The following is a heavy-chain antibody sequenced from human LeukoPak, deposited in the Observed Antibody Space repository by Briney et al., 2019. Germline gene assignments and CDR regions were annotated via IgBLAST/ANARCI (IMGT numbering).Heavy chain of an antibody. J-gene: IGHJ4*02. CDR3: AREVEQWLVRGGDY. CDR2: INPNSGST. Sequence: ASVKVSCKASGYTFTGYYMHWVRQAPGQGLEWMGRINPNSGSTNYAQKFQGRVTMTRDTSISTAYMELSRLRSDDTAVYYCAREVEQWLVRGGDYWGQGTLVTVSS. D-gene: IGHD6-19*01. V-gene: IGHV1-2*06. CDR1: GYTFTGYY.